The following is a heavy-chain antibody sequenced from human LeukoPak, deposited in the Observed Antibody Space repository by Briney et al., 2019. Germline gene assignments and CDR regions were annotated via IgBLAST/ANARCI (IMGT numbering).Heavy chain of an antibody. D-gene: IGHD6-19*01. V-gene: IGHV4-59*08. CDR2: IYYTGST. J-gene: IGHJ6*02. CDR1: GGSISTYY. Sequence: PSETLSLTCTVSGGSISTYYWSWIRQPPGEGLEGIGHIYYTGSTNYNPSLKSRVTISVDTSKNQFSLKLSSVTAADTAVYYCARAPAVAAPYYYYGMDVWGQGTTVTVSS. CDR3: ARAPAVAAPYYYYGMDV.